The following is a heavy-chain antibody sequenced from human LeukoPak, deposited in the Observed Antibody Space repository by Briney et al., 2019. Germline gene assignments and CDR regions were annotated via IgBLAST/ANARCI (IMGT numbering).Heavy chain of an antibody. V-gene: IGHV1-69*04. CDR2: IIPIFGIA. D-gene: IGHD5-12*01. CDR3: ARGVATTNWFDP. J-gene: IGHJ5*02. CDR1: GGTFSSYA. Sequence: SVKVSCKASGGTFSSYATSCVRQPPGQGLEWMGRIIPIFGIANYAQKFQGRVTITADKSTSTAYMELSSLRSEVTAVYYCARGVATTNWFDPWGQGTLVTVSS.